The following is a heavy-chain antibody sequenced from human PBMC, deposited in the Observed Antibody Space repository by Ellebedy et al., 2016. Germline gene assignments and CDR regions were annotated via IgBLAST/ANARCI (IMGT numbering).Heavy chain of an antibody. D-gene: IGHD3-10*01. Sequence: GESLKISCVVSGFIFNDYSMNWVRQAPGKGLEWVSSISSSSSYIYYADSVKGRFTISRDNAWNALYLQMNSLRAEDTAVYYCARVPYDSGSYRVDYWGQGALVTVSS. J-gene: IGHJ4*02. V-gene: IGHV3-21*01. CDR3: ARVPYDSGSYRVDY. CDR2: ISSSSSYI. CDR1: GFIFNDYS.